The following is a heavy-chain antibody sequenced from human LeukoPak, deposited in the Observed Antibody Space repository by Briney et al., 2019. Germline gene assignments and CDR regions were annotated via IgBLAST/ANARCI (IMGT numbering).Heavy chain of an antibody. CDR2: NYYRGST. Sequence: SETLSLTCTVSGGSISGHYWSWIRQPPGKGLEWIGNNYYRGSTSHTPPLKSRPTISVDPSKNQSSLSLSSVTAADTAVYYCARDLISEYSRSHSHFDPWGQGTLVTVSS. D-gene: IGHD5-12*01. V-gene: IGHV4-59*11. J-gene: IGHJ5*02. CDR3: ARDLISEYSRSHSHFDP. CDR1: GGSISGHY.